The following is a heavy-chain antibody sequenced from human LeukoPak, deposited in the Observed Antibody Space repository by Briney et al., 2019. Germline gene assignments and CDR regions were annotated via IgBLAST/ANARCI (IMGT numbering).Heavy chain of an antibody. CDR3: AKESRYSSSWWNYYYYMDV. CDR1: GFTFSSYE. D-gene: IGHD6-13*01. J-gene: IGHJ6*03. CDR2: IKQDGSEK. Sequence: GGSLRLSCAASGFTFSSYEMNWVRQAPGKGLEWVANIKQDGSEKYYVDSVKGRFTISRDNAKNSLYLQMNSLRAEDTAVYYCAKESRYSSSWWNYYYYMDVWGKGTTVTVSS. V-gene: IGHV3-7*01.